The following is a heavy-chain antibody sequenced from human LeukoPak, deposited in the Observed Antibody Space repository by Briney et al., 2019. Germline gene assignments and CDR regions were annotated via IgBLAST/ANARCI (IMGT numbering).Heavy chain of an antibody. J-gene: IGHJ6*02. CDR2: INHNGNVN. CDR3: ARGGGLDV. D-gene: IGHD3-16*01. Sequence: PGGSLRLSCAASRFTFSSYWMNWARQAPGKGLEWVASINHNGNVNYYVDSVKGRFTISRDNAKSSLYLQMSNLRAEDTAVYFCARGGGLDVWGQGATVTVSS. V-gene: IGHV3-7*03. CDR1: RFTFSSYW.